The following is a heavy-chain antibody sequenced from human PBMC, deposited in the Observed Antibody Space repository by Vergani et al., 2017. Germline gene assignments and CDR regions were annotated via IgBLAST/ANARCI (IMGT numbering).Heavy chain of an antibody. CDR1: GYTLTELS. J-gene: IGHJ3*02. CDR3: ATDQFGSGSYYRKDALDI. D-gene: IGHD3-10*01. Sequence: QVHLVQSGAEVKKPGASVKVSCKVSGYTLTELSMHWVRQAPGKGLEWMGGFDPKDGETFYAQKFQGRVTMTEDTSTDTAYMELSSLRSEDTAVYYCATDQFGSGSYYRKDALDIWGQGTKVTVSS. V-gene: IGHV1-24*01. CDR2: FDPKDGET.